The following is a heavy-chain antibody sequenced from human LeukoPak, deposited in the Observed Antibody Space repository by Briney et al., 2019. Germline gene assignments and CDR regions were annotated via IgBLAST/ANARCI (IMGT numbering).Heavy chain of an antibody. CDR3: ARRGGDRNPADY. CDR2: ISSSGSTI. Sequence: GGSLRLSCAASGFTFSSYEMNWVRQAPGKGLEWVSYISSSGSTIYYADSVKGRFTISRDNAKNSLHLQMNSLRAEDTAVYYCARRGGDRNPADYWGQGTLVTVSS. D-gene: IGHD2-21*02. J-gene: IGHJ4*02. CDR1: GFTFSSYE. V-gene: IGHV3-48*03.